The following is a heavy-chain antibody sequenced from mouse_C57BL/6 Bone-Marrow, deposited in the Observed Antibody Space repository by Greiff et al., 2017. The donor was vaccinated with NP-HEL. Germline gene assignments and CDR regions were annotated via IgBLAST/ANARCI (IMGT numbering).Heavy chain of an antibody. CDR2: IYPSDSET. D-gene: IGHD1-1*01. CDR3: ARGGTTVVADY. Sequence: QVQLQQPGAELVRPGSSVKLSCKASGYTFTSYWMDWVKQRPGQGLEWIGNIYPSDSETHYNQKFKDKATLTVDKSYSTAYMQLSSLTSEDSAVYYCARGGTTVVADYWGQGTTLTVSS. V-gene: IGHV1-61*01. CDR1: GYTFTSYW. J-gene: IGHJ2*01.